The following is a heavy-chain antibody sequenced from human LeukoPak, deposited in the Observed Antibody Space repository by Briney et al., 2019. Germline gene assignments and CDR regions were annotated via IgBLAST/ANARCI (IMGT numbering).Heavy chain of an antibody. D-gene: IGHD3-22*01. CDR2: ISYDGSNK. CDR3: ARDRYYYDRSGYNHYFDY. V-gene: IGHV3-30*04. Sequence: GGSLRLSCGPSGFTFSSSAMHWVRQAPGKGLEWVAVISYDGSNKYYADSVKGRFTISRDNSKNTLYPQMNSLRAEDTAVYYCARDRYYYDRSGYNHYFDYWGQGTLVTVSS. J-gene: IGHJ4*02. CDR1: GFTFSSSA.